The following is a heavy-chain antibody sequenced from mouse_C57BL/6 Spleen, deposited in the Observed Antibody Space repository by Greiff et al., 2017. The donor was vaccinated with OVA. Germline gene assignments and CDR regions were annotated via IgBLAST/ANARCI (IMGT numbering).Heavy chain of an antibody. J-gene: IGHJ2*01. CDR1: GYSITSGYD. D-gene: IGHD1-1*01. CDR3: ASGDYYGSLDY. Sequence: EVKVEESGPGMVKPSQSLSLTCTVTGYSITSGYDWHWIRHFPGNKLEWMGYISYSGSTNYNPSLKSRISITHDTSKNHFFLKLNSVTTEDTATYYCASGDYYGSLDYWGQGTTLTVSS. CDR2: ISYSGST. V-gene: IGHV3-1*01.